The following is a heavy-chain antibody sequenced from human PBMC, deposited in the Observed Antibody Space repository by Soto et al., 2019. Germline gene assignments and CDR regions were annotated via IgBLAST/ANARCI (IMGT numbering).Heavy chain of an antibody. J-gene: IGHJ4*02. V-gene: IGHV5-51*03. CDR1: GYSFTNYW. CDR3: ARPGGSCSGGTCYHYYFDF. D-gene: IGHD2-15*01. Sequence: EVQLVQSGAEVKKPGESLKISCKGSGYSFTNYWIAWVRQMPGEGLEWMGIIYPGDSDTRYSPSFQGQVTISADKSVTTAYLQWSSLKASDTATYYCARPGGSCSGGTCYHYYFDFWGQGTLVTVSS. CDR2: IYPGDSDT.